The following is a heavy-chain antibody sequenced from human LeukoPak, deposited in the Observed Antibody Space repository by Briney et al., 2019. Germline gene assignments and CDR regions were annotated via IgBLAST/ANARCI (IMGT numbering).Heavy chain of an antibody. V-gene: IGHV3-7*03. CDR3: AKYGFGELGPYYFDY. CDR1: GFTFSSYW. CDR2: IKQDGSEK. J-gene: IGHJ4*02. D-gene: IGHD3-10*01. Sequence: GGSLRLSCAASGFTFSSYWMSWVRQAPGKGLEWVANIKQDGSEKYYVDSVKGRFTISRDNAKNSLYLQMNSLRAEDTAVYYCAKYGFGELGPYYFDYWGQGTLVTVSS.